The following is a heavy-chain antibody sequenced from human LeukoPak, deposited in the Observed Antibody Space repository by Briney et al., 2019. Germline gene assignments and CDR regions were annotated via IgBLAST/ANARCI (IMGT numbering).Heavy chain of an antibody. CDR2: INQDGTEK. Sequence: GGSLRLSCAASGFTFSSYWMSWVRQAPGEGLEWVAKINQDGTEKAYVDSVRGRFTISRDNAKNSLFLQMNSLRAEDTAVYYCAKPGGGNYFTHNYFHPWGQGTLVAVSS. V-gene: IGHV3-7*03. CDR3: AKPGGGNYFTHNYFHP. J-gene: IGHJ5*02. D-gene: IGHD1-26*01. CDR1: GFTFSSYW.